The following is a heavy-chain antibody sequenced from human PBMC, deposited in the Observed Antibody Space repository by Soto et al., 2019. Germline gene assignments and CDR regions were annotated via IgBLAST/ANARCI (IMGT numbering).Heavy chain of an antibody. Sequence: PSETLSLTCTVSGGSISSHFWSWIRQPPGKGLDWIGYIYSSGSTTYNPSLKSRVTISVDTSKNQFSLKLSSVTAADTAVYYCARGGWLRQDWFDPWGQGTLVTAPQ. CDR3: ARGGWLRQDWFDP. CDR2: IYSSGST. J-gene: IGHJ5*02. D-gene: IGHD5-12*01. CDR1: GGSISSHF. V-gene: IGHV4-59*11.